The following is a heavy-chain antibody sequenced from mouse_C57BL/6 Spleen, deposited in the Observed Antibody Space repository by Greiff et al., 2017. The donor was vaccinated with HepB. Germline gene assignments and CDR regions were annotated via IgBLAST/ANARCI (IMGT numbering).Heavy chain of an antibody. V-gene: IGHV5-4*01. Sequence: EVKLVESGGGLVKPGGSLKLSCAASGFTFSSYAMPWVRQTPEKRLEWVATISAGGSYTYYPDNVKGRFTISRDNAKNNPYLQMSHLKSEDTAMYYCARDRGSYAMDYWGQGTSVTVSS. CDR2: ISAGGSYT. CDR1: GFTFSSYA. J-gene: IGHJ4*01. CDR3: ARDRGSYAMDY. D-gene: IGHD3-1*01.